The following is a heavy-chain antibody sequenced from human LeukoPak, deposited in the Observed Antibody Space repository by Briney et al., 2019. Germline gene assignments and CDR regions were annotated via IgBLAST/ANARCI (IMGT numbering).Heavy chain of an antibody. V-gene: IGHV3-48*01. CDR2: ISSSSSTI. CDR3: ARRGPEQWLVPEDY. D-gene: IGHD6-19*01. J-gene: IGHJ4*02. CDR1: GFTFSSYS. Sequence: PGGSLRLSCAASGFTFSSYSMNWVRQAPGKGLEWVSYISSSSSTIYYADSVKGRFTISRDNAKNSLYLQMNSLRAEDTAVYYCARRGPEQWLVPEDYWGQGTLVTVSS.